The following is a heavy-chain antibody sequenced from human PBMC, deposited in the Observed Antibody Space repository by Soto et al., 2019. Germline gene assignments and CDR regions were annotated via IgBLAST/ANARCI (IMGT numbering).Heavy chain of an antibody. D-gene: IGHD2-2*01. V-gene: IGHV1-69*12. CDR3: ARHVPAAGYYYGMDV. J-gene: IGHJ6*02. CDR1: GGTFSSYA. CDR2: FIPIFGAA. Sequence: QVQLVQSGAEVKKPGSSVKVSCKASGGTFSSYAISWVRQAPGQGLEWMGGFIPIFGAANYAQKFQGRVTISADESTSTAYMELSSLRSEDTAVYYCARHVPAAGYYYGMDVWGQGTTVTVSS.